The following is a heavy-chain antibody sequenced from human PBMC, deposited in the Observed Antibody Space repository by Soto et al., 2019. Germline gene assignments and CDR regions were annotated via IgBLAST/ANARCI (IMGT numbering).Heavy chain of an antibody. CDR2: INHSVST. D-gene: IGHD2-15*01. J-gene: IGHJ4*02. CDR3: ARFLGGSSDY. Sequence: SETLSLTCAVYGGSFSGYYWSWIRQPPGKGLEWIGEINHSVSTNYNPSLKSRVTISVDTSKNQFSLKLSSVTAADTAVYYCARFLGGSSDYWGQGTLVTVSS. CDR1: GGSFSGYY. V-gene: IGHV4-34*01.